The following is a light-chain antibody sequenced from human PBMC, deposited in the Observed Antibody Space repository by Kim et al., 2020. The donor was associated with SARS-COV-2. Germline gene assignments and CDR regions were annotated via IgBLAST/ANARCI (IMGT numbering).Light chain of an antibody. J-gene: IGKJ2*01. CDR2: GPS. V-gene: IGKV3-20*01. CDR1: QSVSSSY. CDR3: QQYSSSRHI. Sequence: EIVLKQSPGTLSLSPGERATLSSRASQSVSSSYLAWYQQKPGQAARALFYGPSSRATGIPDRFRGSGSGTDFTPTISRLEPEDFAVYCCQQYSSSRHIFGRGTKLEI.